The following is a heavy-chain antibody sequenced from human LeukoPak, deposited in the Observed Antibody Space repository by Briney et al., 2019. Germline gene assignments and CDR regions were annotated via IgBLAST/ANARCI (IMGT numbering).Heavy chain of an antibody. CDR1: GYTFTSYY. Sequence: ASVKVSCKASGYTFTSYYMHWVRQAPGQGLEWMGIINPSGGSTSYAQKLQGRVTMTRDTSTSTVYMELSSLRSEDTAVYYCARGGGTVRHYYYYMDVWGKGTTVTVSS. CDR3: ARGGGTVRHYYYYMDV. V-gene: IGHV1-46*03. CDR2: INPSGGST. D-gene: IGHD4-11*01. J-gene: IGHJ6*03.